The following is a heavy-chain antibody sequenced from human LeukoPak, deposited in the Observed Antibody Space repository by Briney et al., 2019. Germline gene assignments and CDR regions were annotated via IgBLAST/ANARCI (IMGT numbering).Heavy chain of an antibody. J-gene: IGHJ3*02. CDR2: IYSGGST. V-gene: IGHV3-66*01. CDR3: ASLPPNDAFDI. Sequence: GGSLRLSCAASGFTVSSNYMSWVRQAPGKGLEWVSVIYSGGSTYYADSVKGRFTISRDNSKNTLYLQMNSLRAEDTAAYYCASLPPNDAFDIWGQGTMVTVSS. CDR1: GFTVSSNY.